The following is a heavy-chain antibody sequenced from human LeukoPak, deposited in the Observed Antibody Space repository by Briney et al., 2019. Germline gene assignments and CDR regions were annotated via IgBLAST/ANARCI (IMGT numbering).Heavy chain of an antibody. V-gene: IGHV1-18*01. CDR2: ISAYNGNT. CDR1: GYTFTNYD. Sequence: GASVKVSCKASGYTFTNYDINWVRQAPGQGLEWMGWISAYNGNTNYAQRLQGRVTMTTDTSTSTAYMELRSLRSDDTAVYYCARDSLGSMEYWGQGTLVTVSS. D-gene: IGHD3-16*01. J-gene: IGHJ4*02. CDR3: ARDSLGSMEY.